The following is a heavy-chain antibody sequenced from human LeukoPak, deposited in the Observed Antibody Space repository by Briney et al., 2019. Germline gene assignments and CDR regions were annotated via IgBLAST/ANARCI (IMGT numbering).Heavy chain of an antibody. CDR2: IYYSGST. Sequence: KPSETLSLTCTVSGGSISSYYWSWIRQPPGKGLEWIGYIYYSGSTNYNPSLKSRVTISVDTSKNQFSLKLSSVTAADTAVYYCARGDYYGSGTAGGYYYYYMDVWGKGTTVTISS. CDR3: ARGDYYGSGTAGGYYYYYMDV. J-gene: IGHJ6*03. CDR1: GGSISSYY. V-gene: IGHV4-59*01. D-gene: IGHD3-10*01.